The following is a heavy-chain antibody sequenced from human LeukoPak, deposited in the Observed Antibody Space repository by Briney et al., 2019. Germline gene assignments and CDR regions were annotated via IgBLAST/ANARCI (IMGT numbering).Heavy chain of an antibody. CDR3: AKDFDSSGYSTPFDY. D-gene: IGHD3-22*01. V-gene: IGHV3-74*01. CDR2: VNTDGTSS. CDR1: GFTFSSHG. Sequence: GGSLRLSCAASGFTFSSHGMHWVRQAPGKGLVWVAHVNTDGTSSSYVDSVKGRFTISRDNSKNTLYLQMNSLRAEDTAVYYCAKDFDSSGYSTPFDYWGQGTLVTVSS. J-gene: IGHJ4*02.